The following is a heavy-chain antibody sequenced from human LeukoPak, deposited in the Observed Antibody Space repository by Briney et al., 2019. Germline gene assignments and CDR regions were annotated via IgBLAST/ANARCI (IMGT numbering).Heavy chain of an antibody. J-gene: IGHJ4*02. D-gene: IGHD1-26*01. CDR3: ASRSGSHFLM. CDR2: ISSSSSYI. V-gene: IGHV3-21*01. Sequence: PGGSLRLSCAASGFSFSSYSMNWVRQAPGKGLEWVSSISSSSSYIYYADSVKGRFTISRDNAKNSLYLQMYSLRAEDTAVYYCASRSGSHFLMWGQGTLVTVSS. CDR1: GFSFSSYS.